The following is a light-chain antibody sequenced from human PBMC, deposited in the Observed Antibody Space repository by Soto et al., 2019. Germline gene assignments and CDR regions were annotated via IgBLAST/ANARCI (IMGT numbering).Light chain of an antibody. CDR3: QQRSNWPPWT. J-gene: IGKJ1*01. V-gene: IGKV3-11*01. CDR1: QSVNSY. CDR2: DAS. Sequence: IFLTQSPVTLSLSPGERATLSCRASQSVNSYLAWYQQKPGQAPRLLIYDASNRATGIPARFSGSGSGTDFTLTISSLEPEDFAIYYCQQRSNWPPWTFGQGTKVAIK.